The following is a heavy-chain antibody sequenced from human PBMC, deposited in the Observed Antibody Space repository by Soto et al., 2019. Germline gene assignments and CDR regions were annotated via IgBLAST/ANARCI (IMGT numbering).Heavy chain of an antibody. V-gene: IGHV3-23*01. Sequence: PGGSMRLSCAASGLTFSSYAMSWVRQAPGKGLEWVSAISGSGGSTYYADSVKGRFTISRDNSKNTLYLQMNSLRAEDTAVYYCAKDQGRSVVVVPAANNWFDPWGQGTLVTVSS. CDR1: GLTFSSYA. J-gene: IGHJ5*02. D-gene: IGHD2-2*01. CDR2: ISGSGGST. CDR3: AKDQGRSVVVVPAANNWFDP.